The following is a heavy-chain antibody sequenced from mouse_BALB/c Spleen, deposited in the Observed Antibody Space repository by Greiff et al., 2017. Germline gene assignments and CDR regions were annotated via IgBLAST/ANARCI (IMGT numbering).Heavy chain of an antibody. D-gene: IGHD2-1*01. V-gene: IGHV3-8*02. CDR2: ISYSGST. Sequence: ESGPSLVKPSQTLSLTCSVTGDSITSGYWNWIRKFPGNKLEYMGYISYSGSTYYNPSLKSRISITRDTSKNQYYLQLNSVTTEDTATYYCAREGGNYVGYFDVWGAGTTVTVSS. CDR1: GDSITSGY. J-gene: IGHJ1*01. CDR3: AREGGNYVGYFDV.